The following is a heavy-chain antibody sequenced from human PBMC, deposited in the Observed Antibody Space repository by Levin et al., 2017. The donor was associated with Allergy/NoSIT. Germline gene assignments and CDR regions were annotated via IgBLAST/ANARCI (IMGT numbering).Heavy chain of an antibody. Sequence: GGSLRLSCKASGGTFSSYTISWVRQAPGQGLEWMGRIIPILGIANYAQKFQGRVTITADKSTSTAYMELSSLRSEDTAVYYCARDPAIETGIYYYYGMDVWGQGTTVTVSS. CDR2: IIPILGIA. CDR3: ARDPAIETGIYYYYGMDV. V-gene: IGHV1-69*04. D-gene: IGHD5-24*01. J-gene: IGHJ6*02. CDR1: GGTFSSYT.